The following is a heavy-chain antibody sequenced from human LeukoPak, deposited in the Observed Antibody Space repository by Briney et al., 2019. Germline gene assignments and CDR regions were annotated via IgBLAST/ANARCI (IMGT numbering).Heavy chain of an antibody. CDR2: INSDGSSI. J-gene: IGHJ4*02. Sequence: GGSLRLSCAASGFTFSSYWMHWVRHAPGKGLAWVSRINSDGSSITYADSVKGRFTISRDNAKNTLYLQMNSLRVEDTAVYYCAREGRVSGYDFDCWGQGTLVTVSS. V-gene: IGHV3-74*03. D-gene: IGHD5-12*01. CDR3: AREGRVSGYDFDC. CDR1: GFTFSSYW.